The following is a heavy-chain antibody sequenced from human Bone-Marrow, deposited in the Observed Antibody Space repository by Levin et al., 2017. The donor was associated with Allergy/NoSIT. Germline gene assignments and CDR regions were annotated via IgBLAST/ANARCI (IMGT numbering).Heavy chain of an antibody. CDR2: ISGSGEHT. V-gene: IGHV3-23*01. Sequence: GGSLRLSCAASGFTFSNHGMTWVRQAPGMGLEWVSAISGSGEHTYSAASVKGRFTISRDNSKNTLSLQMNSLRAEDTAVYYRAFGDYGDFVRYFQYWGQGTLVTVSS. CDR1: GFTFSNHG. CDR3: AFGDYGDFVRYFQY. D-gene: IGHD4-17*01. J-gene: IGHJ1*01.